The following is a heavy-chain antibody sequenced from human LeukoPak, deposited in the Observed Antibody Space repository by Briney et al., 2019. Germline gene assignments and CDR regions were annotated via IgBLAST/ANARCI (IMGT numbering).Heavy chain of an antibody. CDR2: IKQDGSQR. J-gene: IGHJ4*02. Sequence: PGGPWSLSCPPLGSTFGAIGRTWSARAQGRGPEWGPKIKQDGSQRYYVDSVRGRFTISRDNAKNSLFLQMNGLRAEDTAVYYCARRGGSSSRRSPIDYWGQGTLVTVSS. CDR1: GSTFGAIG. V-gene: IGHV3-7*01. CDR3: ARRGGSSSRRSPIDY. D-gene: IGHD6-6*01.